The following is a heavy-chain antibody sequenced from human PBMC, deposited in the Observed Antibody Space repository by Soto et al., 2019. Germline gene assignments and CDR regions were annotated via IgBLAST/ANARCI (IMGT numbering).Heavy chain of an antibody. CDR1: GFSLGTSGVG. Sequence: QITLKESGPTLVKPTQTLTLTCTFSGFSLGTSGVGVGWIRQPPGKALEWLALIYWDDDKRYCPSLTSRLTITKDTSKNQVVRTMTSIDPVDTATYYCAHRPTHGPTDSWGQGTLVTVSS. V-gene: IGHV2-5*02. CDR2: IYWDDDK. CDR3: AHRPTHGPTDS. J-gene: IGHJ4*02.